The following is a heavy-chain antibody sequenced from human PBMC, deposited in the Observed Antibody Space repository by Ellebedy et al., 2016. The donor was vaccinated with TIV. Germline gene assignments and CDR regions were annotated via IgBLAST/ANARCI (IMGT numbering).Heavy chain of an antibody. J-gene: IGHJ4*02. Sequence: GESLKISCAASGFTFSSYAMSWVRQAPGKGLEWVAVISYDGSNKYYADSVKGRFTISRDNSKNTLYLQMNSLRAEDTAVYYCARDPSGWYGHIDYWGQGTLVTVSS. CDR3: ARDPSGWYGHIDY. D-gene: IGHD6-19*01. CDR1: GFTFSSYA. CDR2: ISYDGSNK. V-gene: IGHV3-30*03.